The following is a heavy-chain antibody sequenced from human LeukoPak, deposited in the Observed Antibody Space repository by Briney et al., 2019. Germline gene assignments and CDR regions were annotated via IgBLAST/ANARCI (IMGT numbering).Heavy chain of an antibody. D-gene: IGHD6-13*01. CDR2: IYTSGGT. V-gene: IGHV4-61*02. Sequence: SETLSLTCTVSGGSISSGNYYWSWIRQPAGKGLEWIGRIYTSGGTNCNPSLESRVTILIDTPKNQFSLKLSSVTAADTAVYYCARSYSSSWYSSFDIWDHGTMVTVSS. CDR3: ARSYSSSWYSSFDI. J-gene: IGHJ3*02. CDR1: GGSISSGNYY.